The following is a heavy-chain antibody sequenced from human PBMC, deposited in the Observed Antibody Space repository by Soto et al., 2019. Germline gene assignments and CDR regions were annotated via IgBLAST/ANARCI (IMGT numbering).Heavy chain of an antibody. CDR3: ARGESGGATIFGVVSYYMDV. CDR1: GGSFSGYY. J-gene: IGHJ6*03. Sequence: SETLSLTCAVYGGSFSGYYWSWIRQPPGKGLEWIGEINHSGSTNYNPSLKSRVTISVDTSKNQFSLKLSSVTAADTAVYYCARGESGGATIFGVVSYYMDVWGKGTTVTVSS. CDR2: INHSGST. D-gene: IGHD3-3*01. V-gene: IGHV4-34*01.